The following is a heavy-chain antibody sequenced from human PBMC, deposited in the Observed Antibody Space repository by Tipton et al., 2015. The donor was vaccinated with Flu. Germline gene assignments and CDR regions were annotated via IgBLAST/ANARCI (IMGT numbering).Heavy chain of an antibody. CDR1: GFSLSTSGMC. CDR2: IDWDDDK. J-gene: IGHJ6*02. CDR3: ARIRVDYGETLGDFYYYGMDV. D-gene: IGHD4-17*01. Sequence: LVKPTQTLTLTCTFSGFSLSTSGMCVSWIRQPPGKALEWLARIDWDDDKYYSTSLKTRLTISKDTSKNQVVLTMTNMDPVDTATYYCARIRVDYGETLGDFYYYGMDVWGQGTTVTVSS. V-gene: IGHV2-70*11.